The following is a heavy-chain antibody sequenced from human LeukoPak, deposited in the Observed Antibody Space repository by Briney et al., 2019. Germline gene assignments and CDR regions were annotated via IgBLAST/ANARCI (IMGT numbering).Heavy chain of an antibody. CDR1: GGSFSGYY. Sequence: SETLSLTCAVYGGSFSGYYWSWIRQPPGKGLEWIGEINHSGSTNYNPSLKSRVTMSVDTSKNQFSLKLSSVTAADTAVYYCARESDTAMDAFDIWGQGTMVTVSS. J-gene: IGHJ3*02. V-gene: IGHV4-34*01. CDR3: ARESDTAMDAFDI. CDR2: INHSGST. D-gene: IGHD5-18*01.